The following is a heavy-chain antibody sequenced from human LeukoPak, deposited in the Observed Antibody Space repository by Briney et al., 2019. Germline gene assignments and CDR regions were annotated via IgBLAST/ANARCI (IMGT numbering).Heavy chain of an antibody. Sequence: GRSLRLSCAASGFTFSSYAMHWVRQAPGKGLEWVAVISYDGSNKYYADSVKGRFTISRDNSKNTLYLQMNSLRAEDTAVYYCARAGEGSYYYFDYWGQGTLVTVSS. CDR1: GFTFSSYA. J-gene: IGHJ4*02. D-gene: IGHD1-26*01. CDR2: ISYDGSNK. V-gene: IGHV3-30-3*01. CDR3: ARAGEGSYYYFDY.